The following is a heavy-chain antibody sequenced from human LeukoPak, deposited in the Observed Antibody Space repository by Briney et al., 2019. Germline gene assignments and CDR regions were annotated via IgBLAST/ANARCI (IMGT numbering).Heavy chain of an antibody. CDR1: GFTFSSYS. D-gene: IGHD2/OR15-2a*01. V-gene: IGHV3-48*01. Sequence: GGSLRLSCAASGFTFSSYSMNWVRQAPGKGLEWVSYISSSSSTIYYADSVKGRFTISRDNSKSTLSLQMNSLRAEDTAIYYCATYRQVLLPFESWGQGTLVTVSS. CDR3: ATYRQVLLPFES. CDR2: ISSSSSTI. J-gene: IGHJ4*02.